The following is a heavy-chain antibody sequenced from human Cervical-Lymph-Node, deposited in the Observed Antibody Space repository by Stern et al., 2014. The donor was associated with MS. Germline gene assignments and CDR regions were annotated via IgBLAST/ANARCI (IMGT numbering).Heavy chain of an antibody. V-gene: IGHV3-21*05. CDR1: GFTFSSYS. CDR2: ISSSSRTI. CDR3: AKDRGSGYGKAMDV. Sequence: EVQLVESGGGLVKPGGSLRLSCAASGFTFSSYSINWVRQAPGKGLDWVSYISSSSRTIYYADSVKGRFTISRDNANNLVYLQMNSLRAEDTAVYYCAKDRGSGYGKAMDVWGQGTTVTVS. D-gene: IGHD5-12*01. J-gene: IGHJ6*02.